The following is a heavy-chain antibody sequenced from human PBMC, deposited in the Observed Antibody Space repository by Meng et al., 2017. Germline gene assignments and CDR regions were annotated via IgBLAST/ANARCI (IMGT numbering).Heavy chain of an antibody. J-gene: IGHJ3*02. V-gene: IGHV4-59*01. CDR3: AREVHYDSSGYYVARAFDI. D-gene: IGHD3-22*01. CDR2: IYYSGST. CDR1: GGSISSYY. Sequence: GSLRLSCTVSGGSISSYYWSWIRQPPGKGLEWIGYIYYSGSTNYNPSLKSRVTISVDTSKNQFSLKLSSVTAADTAVYYCAREVHYDSSGYYVARAFDIWGQGTMVT.